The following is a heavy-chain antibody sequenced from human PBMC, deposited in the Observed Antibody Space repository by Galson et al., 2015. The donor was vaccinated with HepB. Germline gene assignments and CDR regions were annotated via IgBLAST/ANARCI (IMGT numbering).Heavy chain of an antibody. CDR1: GYTFTSYG. V-gene: IGHV1-18*04. D-gene: IGHD2-8*01. J-gene: IGHJ5*02. CDR2: IRAYNGNK. Sequence: SVKVSCAASGYTFTSYGIPWVRQAPGKGLEWVRWIRAYNGNKNYAQSLQGRVTITTDTSTNTAYMEVRSLRSEDTAVYYCARDYRNDSTNGWFDLWGQGTLVTVSS. CDR3: ARDYRNDSTNGWFDL.